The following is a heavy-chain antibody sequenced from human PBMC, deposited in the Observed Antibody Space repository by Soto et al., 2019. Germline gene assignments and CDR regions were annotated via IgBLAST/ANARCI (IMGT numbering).Heavy chain of an antibody. V-gene: IGHV4-30-4*01. CDR3: ARVVAATQFYYYYGMDV. Sequence: QVQLQESGPGLVKPSQTLSLTCTVSGGSISSGDYYWSWIRQPPGKGLEWIGYIYYSGSTYYNPSLKSRVTISVDTSKNQFSLKLSSVTAADAAVYYCARVVAATQFYYYYGMDVWGQGTTVTVSS. CDR2: IYYSGST. CDR1: GGSISSGDYY. J-gene: IGHJ6*02. D-gene: IGHD2-15*01.